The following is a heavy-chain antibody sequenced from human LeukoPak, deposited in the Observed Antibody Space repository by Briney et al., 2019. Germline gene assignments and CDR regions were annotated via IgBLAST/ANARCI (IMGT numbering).Heavy chain of an antibody. CDR3: ARDTTDTVTTGDY. V-gene: IGHV4-4*02. Sequence: PSETLSLTCAVSGGSISSSNWWSWVRQPPGKGPEWIGEIYHSGSTNYNPSLKSRVTISVDTSKNQFALKLSSVTAADTAVYYCARDTTDTVTTGDYWGQGTLVTVSS. J-gene: IGHJ4*02. CDR1: GGSISSSNW. D-gene: IGHD4-17*01. CDR2: IYHSGST.